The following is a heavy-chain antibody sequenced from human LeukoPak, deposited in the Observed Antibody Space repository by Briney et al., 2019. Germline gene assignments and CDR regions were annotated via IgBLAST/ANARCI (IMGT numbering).Heavy chain of an antibody. D-gene: IGHD3-22*01. CDR2: ISSSSSFR. CDR1: GFNFSSYS. J-gene: IGHJ4*02. CDR3: ARESSGYFY. Sequence: GGSLRLSCAASGFNFSSYSMNWVRQAPAKGLEWVSSISSSSSFRYYADSVKGRFTISRDNAKNSLYLQMNSLRAEDTAVYYWARESSGYFYWGQEPLVTVSS. V-gene: IGHV3-21*01.